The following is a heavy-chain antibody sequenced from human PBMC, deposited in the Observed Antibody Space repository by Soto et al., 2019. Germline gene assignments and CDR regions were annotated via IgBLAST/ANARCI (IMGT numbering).Heavy chain of an antibody. CDR1: GYTFTSYD. Sequence: QVQLVQSGAEVKKPGASVKVSCKASGYTFTSYDMNWVRQATGQGLEWMGWMNPNRGNTGYAQKVQGRVTMTRNNSLSTAYMELSSMRSEDTAVYYCARGEMAKIAPFDYWGQGTLVTVCS. CDR3: ARGEMAKIAPFDY. D-gene: IGHD2-21*01. J-gene: IGHJ4*02. CDR2: MNPNRGNT. V-gene: IGHV1-8*02.